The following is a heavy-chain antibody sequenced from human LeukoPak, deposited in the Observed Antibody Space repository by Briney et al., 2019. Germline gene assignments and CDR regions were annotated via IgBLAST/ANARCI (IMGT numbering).Heavy chain of an antibody. D-gene: IGHD3-9*01. Sequence: GGSLRLSCAASGFTFSSYSMNWVRQAPGKGLEWVSSISSSSSYIYYADSVKGRFTISRENAKNSLYLQMNSLRAEDTAVYYCARVGVYYDILTGYYNYYYGMDVWGQGTTVTVSS. CDR3: ARVGVYYDILTGYYNYYYGMDV. CDR2: ISSSSSYI. J-gene: IGHJ6*02. V-gene: IGHV3-21*01. CDR1: GFTFSSYS.